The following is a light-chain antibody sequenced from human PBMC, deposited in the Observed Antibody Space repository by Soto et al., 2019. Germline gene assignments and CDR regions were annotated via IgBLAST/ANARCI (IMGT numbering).Light chain of an antibody. CDR3: QQYNSYPYT. V-gene: IGKV1-5*03. CDR1: QSINSW. J-gene: IGKJ2*01. Sequence: DIQMTQSPSTLSASVGDRVIITCRASQSINSWLAWYQQKPGKAPKLLIYKASTLESGVPSRFSGSASGTEFTLTISSLQPDDFATYYCQQYNSYPYTFGQGTELEIK. CDR2: KAS.